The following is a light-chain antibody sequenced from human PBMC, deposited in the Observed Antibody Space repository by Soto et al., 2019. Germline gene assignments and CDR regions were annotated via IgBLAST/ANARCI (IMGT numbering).Light chain of an antibody. CDR3: MQGTHWPPYT. CDR1: QSLAYIDGNTY. CDR2: QVS. Sequence: DVVLTQSPLSLRVTLGEPASISCSSSQSLAYIDGNTYLNWFQQRPGQSPRRLIYQVSNRDSGVPDRFSGSGSGTDFTLKISRVEADDVGVYYCMQGTHWPPYTFGQGTKLEIK. J-gene: IGKJ2*01. V-gene: IGKV2-30*01.